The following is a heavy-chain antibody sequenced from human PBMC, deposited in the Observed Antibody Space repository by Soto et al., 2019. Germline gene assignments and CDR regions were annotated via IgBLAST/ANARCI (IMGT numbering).Heavy chain of an antibody. CDR1: GFTFYDYA. D-gene: IGHD2-15*01. J-gene: IGHJ4*02. CDR3: AKDVCSGATPACYTTLDS. CDR2: ISWDGSRV. Sequence: EVQLVESGGVVVQPGGSLRLSCAASGFTFYDYAMHWVRQAPGKGLEWVALISWDGSRVYYADSVKGRFIISRDNNKESLSLLMTSLGTEDSGLYDCAKDVCSGATPACYTTLDSWGQGTQVTVSS. V-gene: IGHV3-43D*04.